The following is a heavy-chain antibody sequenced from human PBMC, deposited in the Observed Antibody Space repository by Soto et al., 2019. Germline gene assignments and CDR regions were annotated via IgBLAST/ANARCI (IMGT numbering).Heavy chain of an antibody. Sequence: GGSLRLSCASSGFTFSDYYMSWIRQAPGKGLEWVSYISNSGSTIFYADSVKGRFTISRDNAKNSLYLQMNSLRAEDTAVYYCARGAAMAYGMDVWGQGTTVTVSS. D-gene: IGHD5-18*01. CDR2: ISNSGSTI. CDR3: ARGAAMAYGMDV. V-gene: IGHV3-11*01. CDR1: GFTFSDYY. J-gene: IGHJ6*02.